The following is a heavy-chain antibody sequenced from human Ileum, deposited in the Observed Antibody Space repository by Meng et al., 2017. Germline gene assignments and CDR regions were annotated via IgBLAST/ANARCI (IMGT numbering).Heavy chain of an antibody. Sequence: QVQLQESGPGLVRPSETLSLFCTVSGASVTTSHYQWGWIRQPPGKGLEWIGYIHYSGSTNYNPSLKSRVIISVDTSKNQFSLRLSSVTAADTAVYYCARGGRNWNHDFFFDLWGQGTLVTSPQ. D-gene: IGHD1-14*01. J-gene: IGHJ4*02. CDR3: ARGGRNWNHDFFFDL. V-gene: IGHV4-61*01. CDR2: IHYSGST. CDR1: GASVTTSHYQ.